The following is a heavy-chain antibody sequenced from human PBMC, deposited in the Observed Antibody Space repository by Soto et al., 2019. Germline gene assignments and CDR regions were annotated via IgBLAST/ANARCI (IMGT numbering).Heavy chain of an antibody. CDR1: GGSISSSSYY. J-gene: IGHJ4*02. Sequence: QLQLQESGPGLVKPSETLSLTCTVSGGSISSSSYYWGWIRQPPGKGLEWIGSIYYSWSTYYNPSLKSRVTISVDTSKNQFSLKLSSVTAAGTAVHYNARPDRYCSGGSCCFDYWGQGTLVTVSS. D-gene: IGHD2-15*01. CDR3: ARPDRYCSGGSCCFDY. V-gene: IGHV4-39*01. CDR2: IYYSWST.